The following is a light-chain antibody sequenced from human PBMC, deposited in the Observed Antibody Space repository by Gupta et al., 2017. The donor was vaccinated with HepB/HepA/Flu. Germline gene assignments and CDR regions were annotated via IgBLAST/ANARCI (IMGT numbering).Light chain of an antibody. CDR1: SSNIGSNF. Sequence: QSVLLQPPTASATPGPRATITCSGSSSNIGSNFVYWYQQLPGTAPKLLIYRNNQRPSGVPDRFSGSKSGTSASLAISGLRSEDEADYYCAAWDDSLSGVLFGGGTKLTVL. CDR3: AAWDDSLSGVL. J-gene: IGLJ2*01. CDR2: RNN. V-gene: IGLV1-47*01.